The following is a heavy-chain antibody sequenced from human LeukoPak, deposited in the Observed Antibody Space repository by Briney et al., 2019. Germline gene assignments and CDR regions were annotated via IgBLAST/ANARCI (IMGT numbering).Heavy chain of an antibody. CDR1: GFTFSDYY. CDR2: ISSGGTTI. Sequence: RGSLRLSCAASGFTFSDYYMSWIRQAPGKGLEWVSYISSGGTTIYYTDSVKGRFTISRDNAKSTLYLQMNSLRAEDTAVYYCARGMGVPLSGTSYYFDYWGQGTLVTVSS. CDR3: ARGMGVPLSGTSYYFDY. J-gene: IGHJ4*02. D-gene: IGHD6-19*01. V-gene: IGHV3-11*04.